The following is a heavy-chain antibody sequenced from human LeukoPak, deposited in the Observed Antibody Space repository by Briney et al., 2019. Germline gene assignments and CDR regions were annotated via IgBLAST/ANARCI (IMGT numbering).Heavy chain of an antibody. Sequence: SQTLSLTCAISGDSVSGNSAAWNWIRQSPSRGLEWLGRTYYRSKWYNDYAVSVKSRITINPDTSKNQFSLQLNSVTPEDTAVYYCARVEQWLANDHHKPFDYWGQGTLVTVSS. CDR1: GDSVSGNSAA. J-gene: IGHJ4*02. CDR3: ARVEQWLANDHHKPFDY. V-gene: IGHV6-1*01. CDR2: TYYRSKWYN. D-gene: IGHD6-19*01.